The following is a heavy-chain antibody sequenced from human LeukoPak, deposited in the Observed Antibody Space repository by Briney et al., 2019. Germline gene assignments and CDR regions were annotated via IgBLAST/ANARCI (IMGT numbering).Heavy chain of an antibody. Sequence: KASETLSLTWTVSGGSISSYYWSWIRQPAGKGLEWIGRIYTSGSTNYNPSLKSRVTISVDKSKNQFSLKLSSVTAADTAVYYCARGFGVVPYDAFDIWGQGTMVTVSS. CDR2: IYTSGST. CDR1: GGSISSYY. D-gene: IGHD3-3*01. CDR3: ARGFGVVPYDAFDI. J-gene: IGHJ3*02. V-gene: IGHV4-4*07.